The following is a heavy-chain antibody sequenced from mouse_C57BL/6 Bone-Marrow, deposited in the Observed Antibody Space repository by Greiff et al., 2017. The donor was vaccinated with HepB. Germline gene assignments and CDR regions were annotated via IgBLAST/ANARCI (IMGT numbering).Heavy chain of an antibody. J-gene: IGHJ1*03. CDR1: GFNIKNTY. CDR2: LDPANGNT. V-gene: IGHV14-3*01. Sequence: VQLKQSVAELVRPGASVKLSCTASGFNIKNTYMHWVKQRPEQGLEWIVRLDPANGNTKYAPKFQGKATITADTSSNTSYLQLSSLTSEDTAIYYCARRGGYFYWYFDVWGTGTTVTVSS. CDR3: ARRGGYFYWYFDV. D-gene: IGHD2-3*01.